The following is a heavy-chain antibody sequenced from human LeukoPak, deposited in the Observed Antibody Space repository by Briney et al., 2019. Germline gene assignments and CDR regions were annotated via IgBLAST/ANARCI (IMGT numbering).Heavy chain of an antibody. J-gene: IGHJ4*02. Sequence: GGSLRLSCAASGFTFSDYNMRWIRQAPGKGLEWVSGISGSGGSGGRTYYADSVKGRFTISRDNSKNTLYVQINSLRAEDTAVYHCAKTGGGKGDYWGQGTLVTVSS. CDR2: ISGSGGSGGRT. CDR3: AKTGGGKGDY. D-gene: IGHD4-23*01. CDR1: GFTFSDYN. V-gene: IGHV3-23*01.